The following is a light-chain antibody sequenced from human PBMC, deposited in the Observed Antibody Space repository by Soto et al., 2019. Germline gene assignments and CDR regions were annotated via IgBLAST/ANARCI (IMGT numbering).Light chain of an antibody. CDR2: GES. Sequence: EIVMTQSPATLSVSPGERATLSCRASQIVSSNLAWYRQKPGQAPRLLIYGESTRATGIPARFSGSGSGTEFTLTISSLQSEDFAVYYCQQYNNWPRTVGQGTKVDIK. CDR1: QIVSSN. J-gene: IGKJ1*01. V-gene: IGKV3-15*01. CDR3: QQYNNWPRT.